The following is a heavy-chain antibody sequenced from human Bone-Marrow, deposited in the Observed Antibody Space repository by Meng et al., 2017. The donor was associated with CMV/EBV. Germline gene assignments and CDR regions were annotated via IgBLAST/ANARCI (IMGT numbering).Heavy chain of an antibody. CDR3: ETDLAIIWNGGTLFDI. CDR2: INPTGDIT. CDR1: GYTFTSYY. V-gene: IGHV1-46*01. Sequence: ASVKVSCKASGYTFTSYYMHWVRQAPGQGLEWMGIINPTGDITNYAQKFQGRVTMTEDTSTDTAYMELSSLRSEDTAVYYCETDLAIIWNGGTLFDIWGQGTMVTVSS. D-gene: IGHD1-1*01. J-gene: IGHJ3*02.